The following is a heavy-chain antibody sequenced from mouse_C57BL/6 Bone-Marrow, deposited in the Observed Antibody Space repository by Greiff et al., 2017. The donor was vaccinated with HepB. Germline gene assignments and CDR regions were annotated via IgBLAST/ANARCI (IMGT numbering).Heavy chain of an antibody. CDR3: ASGRFPRGFDY. D-gene: IGHD4-1*01. CDR1: GYTFTSYW. J-gene: IGHJ2*01. Sequence: VQLQQSGAELVMPGASVKLSCKASGYTFTSYWMHWVKQRPGQGLEWIGEIDPSDSYTNYNQKFKGKSTLTVDKSSSTAYMQLSSLTSEDSAVYYCASGRFPRGFDYWGQGTTLTVSS. CDR2: IDPSDSYT. V-gene: IGHV1-69*01.